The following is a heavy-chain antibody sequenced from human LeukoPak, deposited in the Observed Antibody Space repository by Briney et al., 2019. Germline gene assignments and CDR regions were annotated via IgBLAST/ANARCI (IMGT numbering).Heavy chain of an antibody. Sequence: SETLSLTCTVSGGSISGYLWSWIRQPPGKGLEWIAHISYSEITNCNPSLKSRVTISVDTSKNHFSLRLSSVTAADTAIYYCARRRRIAAAGTDAFDIWGQGTMVTVSS. V-gene: IGHV4-59*08. J-gene: IGHJ3*02. CDR2: ISYSEIT. CDR1: GGSISGYL. D-gene: IGHD6-13*01. CDR3: ARRRRIAAAGTDAFDI.